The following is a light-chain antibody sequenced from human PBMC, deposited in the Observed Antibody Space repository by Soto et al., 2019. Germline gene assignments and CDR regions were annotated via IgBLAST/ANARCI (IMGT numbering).Light chain of an antibody. CDR1: QSINSW. J-gene: IGKJ1*01. Sequence: DIQMTQSPSTLSASVGDRVTITCRASQSINSWLAWYQQKPGKAPKLLIYQASTLDSGVPSRFSGSGSGTXXXXXXXXXQPDXXXTXXXQQYNSYWTFGQGTKVEIK. CDR2: QAS. CDR3: QQYNSYWT. V-gene: IGKV1-5*03.